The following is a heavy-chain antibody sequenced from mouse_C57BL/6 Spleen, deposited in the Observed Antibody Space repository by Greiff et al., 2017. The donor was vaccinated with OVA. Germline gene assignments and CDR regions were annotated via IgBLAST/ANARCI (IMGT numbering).Heavy chain of an antibody. CDR3: ARGPPFITTVYGYFDV. CDR2: ISDGGSYT. Sequence: DVHLVESGGGLVKPGGSLKLSCAASGFTFSSYAMSWVRQTPEKRLEWVATISDGGSYTYYPDNVKGRFTISRDNAKNNLYLQMSYLKSEDTAMYYCARGPPFITTVYGYFDVWGTGTTVTVSS. V-gene: IGHV5-4*01. J-gene: IGHJ1*03. D-gene: IGHD1-1*01. CDR1: GFTFSSYA.